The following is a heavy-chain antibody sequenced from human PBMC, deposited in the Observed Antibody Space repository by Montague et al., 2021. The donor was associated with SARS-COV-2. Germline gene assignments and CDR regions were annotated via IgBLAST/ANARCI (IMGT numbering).Heavy chain of an antibody. V-gene: IGHV4-34*01. CDR3: ARVSLAAAATRSDY. J-gene: IGHJ4*02. CDR1: GGSFSDYH. Sequence: SETLSLTCAVYGGSFSDYHWSWIRQPPGKGLEWIGEINHSGSTNYNPSLKSRVTISVDTSKNQFSLKLSSVTAADTAVYYCARVSLAAAATRSDYWGQGTLVTVSS. CDR2: INHSGST. D-gene: IGHD6-13*01.